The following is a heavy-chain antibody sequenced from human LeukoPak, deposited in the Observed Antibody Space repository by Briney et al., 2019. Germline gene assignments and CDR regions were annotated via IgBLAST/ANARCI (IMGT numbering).Heavy chain of an antibody. J-gene: IGHJ4*02. D-gene: IGHD2-2*01. V-gene: IGHV3-21*01. CDR3: ARDTVVPAGIGMDNTDY. CDR1: GFTFSSYS. Sequence: PGGSLRLSCAASGFTFSSYSMNWVRQAPGKGLEWVSSISSSSSYIYYADSVKGRFTISRDNAKNSLYLQMNSLRAEDTAVYYCARDTVVPAGIGMDNTDYWGQGTLVTVSS. CDR2: ISSSSSYI.